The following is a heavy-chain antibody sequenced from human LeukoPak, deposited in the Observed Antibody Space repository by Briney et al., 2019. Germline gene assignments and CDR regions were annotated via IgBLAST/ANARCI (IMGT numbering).Heavy chain of an antibody. Sequence: GGSLRLSCAASGFTFSDYYMSWIRQAPGKGLEWVSYISSSGSTIYYADSVKGRFTISRDNDKNSLYLQMNSLRAEDTAVYYCAVSVGATSEWFDPWGQGTLVTVSS. D-gene: IGHD1-26*01. CDR1: GFTFSDYY. CDR3: AVSVGATSEWFDP. V-gene: IGHV3-11*04. CDR2: ISSSGSTI. J-gene: IGHJ5*02.